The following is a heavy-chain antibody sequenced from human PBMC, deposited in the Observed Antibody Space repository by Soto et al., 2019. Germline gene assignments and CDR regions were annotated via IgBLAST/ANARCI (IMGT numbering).Heavy chain of an antibody. Sequence: QVQLMQSGPEVKKTGASVKVSCKASGYTFTENQIHWLRRAPGQRLEWMGRSDPKSGDTTFAQTYKGRVTMTRDTSSNTVYMELTRLTSDETAIYYCARRQLRDYIRWSFDPWGQGTLVTVSS. D-gene: IGHD3-16*01. V-gene: IGHV1-2*02. CDR2: SDPKSGDT. J-gene: IGHJ5*02. CDR1: GYTFTENQ. CDR3: ARRQLRDYIRWSFDP.